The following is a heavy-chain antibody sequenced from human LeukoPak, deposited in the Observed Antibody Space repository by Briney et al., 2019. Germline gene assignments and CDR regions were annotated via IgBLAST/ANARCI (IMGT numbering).Heavy chain of an antibody. J-gene: IGHJ4*02. CDR1: GCSISSYY. V-gene: IGHV4-59*01. D-gene: IGHD3-16*02. CDR2: IYYSGST. CDR3: ARRGHDYVWGSYPFDY. Sequence: PSETLSLTRSRSGCSISSYYWSWVRQPPGKGLGGVGCIYYSGSTNYNPSLKSRVTISVDTSKNQFSLKLSSVTAADTAVYYCARRGHDYVWGSYPFDYWGQGTLVTVSS.